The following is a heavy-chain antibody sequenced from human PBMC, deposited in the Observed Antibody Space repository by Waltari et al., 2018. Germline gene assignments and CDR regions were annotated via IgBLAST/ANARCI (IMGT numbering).Heavy chain of an antibody. J-gene: IGHJ6*03. Sequence: RMAQHVPEAKNPLTSVKVSCVSTGHTLICSYIKRVRQATGQGIEWMGWMNPKSGNTGYAKKFQDRITMTRNTSISTAHMELSGLTSEDTAVYYCARGIASAGRPAGHYYYYMDVWGKGTTVTVSS. V-gene: IGHV1-8*02. CDR3: ARGIASAGRPAGHYYYYMDV. CDR1: GHTLICSY. CDR2: MNPKSGNT. D-gene: IGHD6-13*01.